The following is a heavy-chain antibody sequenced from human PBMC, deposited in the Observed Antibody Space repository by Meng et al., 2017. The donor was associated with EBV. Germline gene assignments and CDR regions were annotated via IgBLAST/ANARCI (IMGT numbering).Heavy chain of an antibody. D-gene: IGHD4-17*01. J-gene: IGHJ5*02. CDR2: IYYSGST. Sequence: QGRRLGSGPGLVKPSETLSLTCTVSGGSVSSGSYYWSWIRQPPGKGLEWIGYIYYSGSTNYNPSLKSRVTISVDTSKNQFSLKLSSVTAADTAVYYCARGRYYGDYFWFDPWGQGTLVTVSS. CDR1: GGSVSSGSYY. CDR3: ARGRYYGDYFWFDP. V-gene: IGHV4-61*01.